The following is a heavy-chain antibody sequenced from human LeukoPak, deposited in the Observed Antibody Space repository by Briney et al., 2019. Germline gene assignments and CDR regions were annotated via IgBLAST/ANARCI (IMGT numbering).Heavy chain of an antibody. Sequence: GGSLRLSCAASGFTVSSYAMSWVRQAPGKGLEWVSVISGSGASTYYADSVKGRFTISRDNSKNTLYLQMNSLRAEDTAVYYCAKETCSVIYCSDDSWGQGTLVTVSS. D-gene: IGHD2-15*01. J-gene: IGHJ4*02. CDR1: GFTVSSYA. CDR2: ISGSGAST. CDR3: AKETCSVIYCSDDS. V-gene: IGHV3-23*01.